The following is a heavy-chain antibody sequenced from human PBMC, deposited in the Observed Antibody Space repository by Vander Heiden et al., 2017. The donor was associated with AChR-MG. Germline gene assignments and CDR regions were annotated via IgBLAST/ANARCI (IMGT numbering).Heavy chain of an antibody. CDR2: IYYSGRT. V-gene: IGHV4-59*01. D-gene: IGHD3-10*01. CDR1: GGSISSYY. J-gene: IGHJ6*02. Sequence: QVQLQESGPGLVKPSETLSLTCTVPGGSISSYYWSWIRQPPGKGLEWIGYIYYSGRTNYNPSLKSRVTISVDTSKNQFSLKLSSVTAADTAVYYCARSGGITMVRGVIITSFLGMDVWGQGTTVTVSS. CDR3: ARSGGITMVRGVIITSFLGMDV.